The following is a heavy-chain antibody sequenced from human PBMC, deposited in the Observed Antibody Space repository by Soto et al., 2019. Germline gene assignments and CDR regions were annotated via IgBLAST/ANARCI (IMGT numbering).Heavy chain of an antibody. J-gene: IGHJ3*02. Sequence: ASVKVSCKASGYTFTSYAMHWMRQAPGQRLEWMGWINAGNGNTKYSQKFQGRVTITRDTSASTAYMELSSLRSEDTAVYYCAREGRDIVATIHDAFDIWGQGTMVTVSS. CDR2: INAGNGNT. V-gene: IGHV1-3*01. CDR3: AREGRDIVATIHDAFDI. D-gene: IGHD5-12*01. CDR1: GYTFTSYA.